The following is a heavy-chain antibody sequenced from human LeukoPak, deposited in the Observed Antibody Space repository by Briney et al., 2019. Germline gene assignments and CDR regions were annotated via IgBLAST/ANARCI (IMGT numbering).Heavy chain of an antibody. CDR3: ARDGENHYYDY. CDR1: GFTVSSNH. V-gene: IGHV3-66*01. J-gene: IGHJ4*02. CDR2: IYIGGTI. Sequence: GGSLRLSCAASGFTVSSNHMSWVRQAPGKGLEWVSIIYIGGTIYYADSVKGRFTISGDNSKNTVFLEMNSLRAEDTAVYYCARDGENHYYDYWGQGTLVTVST. D-gene: IGHD7-27*01.